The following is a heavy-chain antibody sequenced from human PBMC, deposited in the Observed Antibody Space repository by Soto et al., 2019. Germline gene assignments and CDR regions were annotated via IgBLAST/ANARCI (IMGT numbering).Heavy chain of an antibody. CDR1: GFSLTTSGVG. V-gene: IGHV2-5*02. Sequence: QITLNESGPTVVRPTETLTLTCRFSGFSLTTSGVGVGWIRQSPGKAPEWLALIYCGDDKRYSASLKSRLTITKDTSKNQLVLTVSDLDPTDTAAYYCAHRVLRTVFGLVTTTAIYCDFWGQGTPVAVSS. D-gene: IGHD3-3*01. CDR3: AHRVLRTVFGLVTTTAIYCDF. J-gene: IGHJ4*02. CDR2: IYCGDDK.